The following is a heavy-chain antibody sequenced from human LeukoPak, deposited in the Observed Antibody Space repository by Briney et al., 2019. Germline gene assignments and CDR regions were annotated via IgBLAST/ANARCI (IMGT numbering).Heavy chain of an antibody. CDR3: ARGGRSEYFGSGSHDY. CDR1: GGSVSGYY. J-gene: IGHJ4*02. V-gene: IGHV4-34*01. Sequence: PSETLSLTCAVYGGSVSGYYWSWIRQPPGKGLEWIGEINHSGNTNYNPSLKSRVTLSIDTSKNQFSLKLTSVTAADTAVYYCARGGRSEYFGSGSHDYWGQGTLVTVSS. CDR2: INHSGNT. D-gene: IGHD3-10*01.